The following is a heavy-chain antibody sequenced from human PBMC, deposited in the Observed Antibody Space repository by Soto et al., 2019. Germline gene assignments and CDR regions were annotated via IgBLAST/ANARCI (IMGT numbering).Heavy chain of an antibody. CDR1: GFTFSSYD. V-gene: IGHV3-13*04. CDR3: VRARGGEYFGEQLS. Sequence: EVQLVESGGGLVQPGGSLRLSCAASGFTFSSYDMYWVRQATGKGLEWVSAIGTAADTYYPGSVQGRFIISRENAKNSLYLHMNSLRAGDTAMYYCVRARGGEYFGEQLSWGQGTLVTASS. CDR2: IGTAADT. J-gene: IGHJ4*02. D-gene: IGHD3-10*01.